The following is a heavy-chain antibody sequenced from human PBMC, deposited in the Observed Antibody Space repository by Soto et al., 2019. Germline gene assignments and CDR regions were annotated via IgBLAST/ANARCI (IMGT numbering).Heavy chain of an antibody. D-gene: IGHD3-10*01. CDR1: GFTFSSYW. CDR2: IKQDGSEK. CDR3: ARCRLSVRGVCSYGMDV. V-gene: IGHV3-7*05. Sequence: GGSLRLSCAASGFTFSSYWMSWVRQAPGKGLEWVANIKQDGSEKYYVDSVKGRFTISRDNAKNSLYLQMNSLRAEDTAVYYCARCRLSVRGVCSYGMDVWGQGTTVTVSS. J-gene: IGHJ6*02.